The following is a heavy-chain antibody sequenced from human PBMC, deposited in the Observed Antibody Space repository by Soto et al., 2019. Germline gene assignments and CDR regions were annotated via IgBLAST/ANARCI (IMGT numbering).Heavy chain of an antibody. V-gene: IGHV1-46*01. CDR2: INPSGGST. CDR1: GYTCTSYY. Sequence: GASVKVSCKASGYTCTSYYMHWVRQAPGQGLEWMGIINPSGGSTSYAQKFQGRVTMTRDTSTSTVYMELSSLRSEDTAVYYCAIGYCSSTSCSGMDVWGQGTTVTVSS. J-gene: IGHJ6*02. CDR3: AIGYCSSTSCSGMDV. D-gene: IGHD2-2*01.